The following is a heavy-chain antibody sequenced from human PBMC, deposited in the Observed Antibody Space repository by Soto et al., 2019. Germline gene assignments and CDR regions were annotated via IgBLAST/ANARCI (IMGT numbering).Heavy chain of an antibody. V-gene: IGHV4-59*01. D-gene: IGHD3-22*01. Sequence: SETLSLTCTVSGGSISSYYWSWIRQPPGKGLEWIGYIYYSGSTNYNPSLKSRVTISVDTSKNQFSLKLSSVTAADTAVYYCTKSGGGYVNSGYYGGDYDSWGRGTLVTVPQ. CDR2: IYYSGST. CDR1: GGSISSYY. J-gene: IGHJ4*02. CDR3: TKSGGGYVNSGYYGGDYDS.